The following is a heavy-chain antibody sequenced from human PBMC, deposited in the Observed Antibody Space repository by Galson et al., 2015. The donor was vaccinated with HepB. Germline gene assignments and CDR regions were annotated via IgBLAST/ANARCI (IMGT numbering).Heavy chain of an antibody. J-gene: IGHJ6*02. CDR2: ISGSGGST. CDR3: ASSRDFRSSYYAEKEYYHYYGMDS. D-gene: IGHD3-3*01. V-gene: IGHV3-23*01. Sequence: SLRLSCAASGFTFSSYAMSWVRQAPGKGLEWVSAISGSGGSTYYADSVKGRFTISRDNSKNTLYLQMNSLRAEDTAVYYCASSRDFRSSYYAEKEYYHYYGMDSWGQGTTVTGAS. CDR1: GFTFSSYA.